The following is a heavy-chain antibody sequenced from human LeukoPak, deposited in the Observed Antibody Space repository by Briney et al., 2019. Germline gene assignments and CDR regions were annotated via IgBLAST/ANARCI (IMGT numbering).Heavy chain of an antibody. CDR3: ARGGYLITFGGVDY. V-gene: IGHV3-7*04. D-gene: IGHD3-16*01. CDR1: RFTFSNHW. Sequence: GGSLRLSCAASRFTFSNHWMSWVRQAPGKGLEWVANIKHDGSEKYYVDSVKGRFTISRDNAKNSLYLQMNSLRAEDTAVYYCARGGYLITFGGVDYWGQGTLVTVSS. CDR2: IKHDGSEK. J-gene: IGHJ4*02.